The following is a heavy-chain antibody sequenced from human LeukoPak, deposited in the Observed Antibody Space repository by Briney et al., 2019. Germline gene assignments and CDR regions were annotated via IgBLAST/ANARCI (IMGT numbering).Heavy chain of an antibody. CDR2: ITSSSSTI. V-gene: IGHV3-48*01. CDR3: ASLRYLEK. CDR1: GFTFSSYS. J-gene: IGHJ4*02. D-gene: IGHD3-3*01. Sequence: GGSLRLSCAASGFTFSSYSMNWVRQAPGKGLEWVSYITSSSSTINYADSVKGRFTISRDNARNSLYLQMNSLRVEDTAVYYCASLRYLEKWGQGTLVTVSS.